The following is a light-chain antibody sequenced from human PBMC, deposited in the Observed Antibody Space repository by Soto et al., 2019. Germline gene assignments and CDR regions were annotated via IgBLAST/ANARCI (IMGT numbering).Light chain of an antibody. CDR1: QSVSSN. V-gene: IGKV3-15*01. CDR3: QQYSTRWT. J-gene: IGKJ1*01. CDR2: GAS. Sequence: EIVMTQSPATLSVSPGERATLSRRARQSVSSNLAWYQQKPGQAPRLLIYGASTRAAGIPARFSGSGSGTEFTLTISSLQSEDSAVYFCQQYSTRWTFGPGTKVEIK.